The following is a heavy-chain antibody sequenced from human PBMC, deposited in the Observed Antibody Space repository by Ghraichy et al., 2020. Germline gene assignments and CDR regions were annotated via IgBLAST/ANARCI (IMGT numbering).Heavy chain of an antibody. J-gene: IGHJ3*01. CDR2: IYDTGTT. CDR3: ARFSAGLPNAFDL. Sequence: SETLYLTCTVSRGSISGYYWNWIRQPAGKGLEWIGRIYDTGTTIYNPSLESRVTMSIGASRNQFSLRLSSVTAADTAVYYCARFSAGLPNAFDLWGQGTGVTVSS. D-gene: IGHD6-19*01. V-gene: IGHV4-4*07. CDR1: RGSISGYY.